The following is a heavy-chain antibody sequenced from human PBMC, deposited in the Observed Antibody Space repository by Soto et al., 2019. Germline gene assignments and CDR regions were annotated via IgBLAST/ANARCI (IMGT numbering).Heavy chain of an antibody. Sequence: GDSAKVSCKASEYTFTSYARHWVRQAPGQSLEWMGWINAGPGNTKYSQKFQGRVTITRDTSTSTAYMELSSLRSEDTAAYYCASRSSGDFYVLDYWGQGTLVTVYS. CDR3: ASRSSGDFYVLDY. CDR2: INAGPGNT. D-gene: IGHD3-22*01. J-gene: IGHJ4*02. V-gene: IGHV1-3*01. CDR1: EYTFTSYA.